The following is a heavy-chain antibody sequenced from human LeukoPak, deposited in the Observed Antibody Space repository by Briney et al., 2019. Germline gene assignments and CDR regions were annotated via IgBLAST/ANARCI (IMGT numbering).Heavy chain of an antibody. D-gene: IGHD2-2*01. CDR1: GYTFTGYY. J-gene: IGHJ6*02. CDR3: ARAQRTVSGLDV. Sequence: GASVKVSCKASGYTFTGYYMHWVRQAPGQGLEWMGWINPHSGGTNYAQNFRARVSMTTDTSINTAYLELTGLTSDDTALYYCARAQRTVSGLDVWGQGTTVTVSS. V-gene: IGHV1-2*02. CDR2: INPHSGGT.